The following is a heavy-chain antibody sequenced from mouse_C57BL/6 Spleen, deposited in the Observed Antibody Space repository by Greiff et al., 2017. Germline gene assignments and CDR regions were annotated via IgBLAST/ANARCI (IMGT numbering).Heavy chain of an antibody. D-gene: IGHD1-1*01. V-gene: IGHV5-16*01. CDR2: INYDGSST. J-gene: IGHJ4*01. CDR1: GFTFSDYY. CDR3: ARYYGSTLYYAMDY. Sequence: EVKLVESEGGLVQPGSSMKLSCTASGFTFSDYYMAWVRQVPEKGLEWVANINYDGSSTYYLDSLKSRFIISRDNAKNILYLQMSSLKSEDTATYYCARYYGSTLYYAMDYWGQGTSVTVSS.